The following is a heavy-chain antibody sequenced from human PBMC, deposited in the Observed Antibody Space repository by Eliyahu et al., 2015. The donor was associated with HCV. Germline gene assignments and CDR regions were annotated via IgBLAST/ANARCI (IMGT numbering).Heavy chain of an antibody. CDR1: XFXFSKAW. Sequence: EVQLVGSGGGLVKPGGSLXLSCAXSXFXFSKAWMSWVRQAPGKGLEWIGRIKSKTDGGTTDYAAPVKGRFTISRDDSKSTLYLQMNSLKTEDTAVYYCTTGAPGGFDYYLDVWGQGTTVTV. V-gene: IGHV3-15*01. CDR3: TTGAPGGFDYYLDV. D-gene: IGHD3-10*01. J-gene: IGHJ6*03. CDR2: IKSKTDGGTT.